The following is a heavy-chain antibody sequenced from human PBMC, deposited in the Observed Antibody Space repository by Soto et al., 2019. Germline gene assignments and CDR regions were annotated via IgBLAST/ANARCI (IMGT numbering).Heavy chain of an antibody. V-gene: IGHV1-46*01. CDR3: ASSACGGDCYSYPNYDYYYGMDV. D-gene: IGHD2-21*02. CDR1: GYTFTSYY. CDR2: INPSGGST. J-gene: IGHJ6*02. Sequence: ASVNVSCKASGYTFTSYYMHWVRQAPGQGLEWMGIINPSGGSTSYAQKFQGRVTMTRDTSTSTVYMEMSSLRSEDTAVYYCASSACGGDCYSYPNYDYYYGMDVWGQGTTVTVSS.